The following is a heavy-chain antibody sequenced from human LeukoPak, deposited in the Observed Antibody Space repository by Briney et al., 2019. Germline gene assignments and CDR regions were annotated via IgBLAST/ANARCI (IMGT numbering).Heavy chain of an antibody. CDR1: GGTFSSYT. V-gene: IGHV1-69*13. Sequence: GASVKVSCKASGGTFSSYTISWVRQAPGQGLEWMGGIIPIFGTANYAQKFQGRVTITADESTSTAYMERSSLRSEDTAVYYCARGRYSSSINSMDVWGQGTTVTVSS. J-gene: IGHJ6*02. CDR2: IIPIFGTA. CDR3: ARGRYSSSINSMDV. D-gene: IGHD6-6*01.